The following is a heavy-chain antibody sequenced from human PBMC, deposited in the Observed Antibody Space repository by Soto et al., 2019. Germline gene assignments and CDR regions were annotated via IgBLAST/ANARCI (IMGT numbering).Heavy chain of an antibody. V-gene: IGHV4-34*01. CDR3: ARGPNYDFWSGYFRG. D-gene: IGHD3-3*01. J-gene: IGHJ4*02. CDR2: INHSGST. CDR1: GGSFSGYY. Sequence: PSETLSLTCAVYGGSFSGYYWSWIRQPPGKGLEWIGEINHSGSTNYNPSLKSRVTISVDTSKNQFSLKVTSVTAADTAVYYCARGPNYDFWSGYFRGWGQGTLVTVSS.